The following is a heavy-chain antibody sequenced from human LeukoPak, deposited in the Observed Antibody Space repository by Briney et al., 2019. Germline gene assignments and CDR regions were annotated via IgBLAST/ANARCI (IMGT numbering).Heavy chain of an antibody. J-gene: IGHJ3*02. V-gene: IGHV4-59*01. Sequence: SETLSLTCTVSGGSISSYYWSWMRQPPGKGLEWIGYIYYSGSTNYNPSLKSRVTISIDTSKNQFSLKLSSVTAADTAVYYCARVPALRFGAFDIWGQGTMVTVSS. D-gene: IGHD5-12*01. CDR1: GGSISSYY. CDR3: ARVPALRFGAFDI. CDR2: IYYSGST.